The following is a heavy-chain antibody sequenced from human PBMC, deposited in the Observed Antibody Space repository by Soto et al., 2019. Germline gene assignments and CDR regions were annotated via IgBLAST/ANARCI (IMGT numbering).Heavy chain of an antibody. CDR2: VSYDRTNK. CDR1: GFTFGSYV. J-gene: IGHJ6*02. Sequence: LGGSLRLSCAASGFTFGSYVMHWVRQAPGKGLEWVAVVSYDRTNKYYADSVKGRFTISRDNSKNTLYLQMNGLRAEAPAGEYGPTEGFSYNCSDALDPWAQGTTVTVSS. CDR3: PTEGFSYNCSDALDP. V-gene: IGHV3-30*03. D-gene: IGHD1-1*01.